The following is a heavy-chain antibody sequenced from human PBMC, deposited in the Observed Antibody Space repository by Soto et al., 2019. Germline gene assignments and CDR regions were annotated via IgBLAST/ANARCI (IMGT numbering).Heavy chain of an antibody. CDR2: ISSSSSTI. J-gene: IGHJ4*02. D-gene: IGHD3-22*01. V-gene: IGHV3-11*04. Sequence: QVQLQESGPGLVKPSQTLSLTCTVSGGSIDNYEYYWTWIRQPPGKGLEWVSYISSSSSTIYYADSVKGRFTISRDNAKNSLYLQMNSLRDEDTAVYYCARDVGYYYDSSGYYPDWGQGTLVTVSS. CDR1: GGSIDNYEYY. CDR3: ARDVGYYYDSSGYYPD.